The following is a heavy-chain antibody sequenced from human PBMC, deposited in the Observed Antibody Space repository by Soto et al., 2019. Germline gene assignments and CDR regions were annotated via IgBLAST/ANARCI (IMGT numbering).Heavy chain of an antibody. J-gene: IGHJ4*02. Sequence: VQLVQSGTEVKEPGASVRVSCKASGYTFTAHSLHWARQAPGQGLEWMGGIIDSHDWPRFAPQFQGTPTSETDTVGTTSYMHLTRLTPDDTAVYCCAREPEDGVPGDYWGQGTPVVVSS. CDR2: IIDSHDWP. CDR1: GYTFTAHS. CDR3: AREPEDGVPGDY. D-gene: IGHD2-8*01. V-gene: IGHV1-3*01.